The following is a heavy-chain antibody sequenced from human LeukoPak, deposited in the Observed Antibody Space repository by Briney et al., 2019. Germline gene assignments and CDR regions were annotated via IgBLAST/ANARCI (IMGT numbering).Heavy chain of an antibody. D-gene: IGHD1-1*01. Sequence: QPGGSLRLSCAASGFIFSSHGMNWVRQAPGKGLEWVSGISPSGDITYYADSVKGRFTISRDNSKNTVYLQMDSLRFEDAAVYYCAQDLAYIRFGNWGQGTLVTVSS. CDR1: GFIFSSHG. V-gene: IGHV3-23*01. J-gene: IGHJ4*02. CDR2: ISPSGDIT. CDR3: AQDLAYIRFGN.